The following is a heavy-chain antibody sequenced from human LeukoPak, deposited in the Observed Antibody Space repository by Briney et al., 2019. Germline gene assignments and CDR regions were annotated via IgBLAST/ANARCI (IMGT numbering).Heavy chain of an antibody. J-gene: IGHJ4*02. Sequence: GSLRLSCAASGFTFSSYGMHWVRQPPGKGLEWVSSIFPSGGEIHYADSVRGRFTISRDNSKNTLYLQMNSLRAEDTAVYYCARVQGNYYDSSGYRGYWGQGTLVTVSS. D-gene: IGHD3-22*01. CDR3: ARVQGNYYDSSGYRGY. CDR1: GFTFSSYG. CDR2: IFPSGGEI. V-gene: IGHV3-NL1*01.